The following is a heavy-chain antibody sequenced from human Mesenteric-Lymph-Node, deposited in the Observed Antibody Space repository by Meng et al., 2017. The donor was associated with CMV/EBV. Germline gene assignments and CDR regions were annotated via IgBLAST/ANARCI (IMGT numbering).Heavy chain of an antibody. CDR3: ARSDYYDSSGYYFDY. D-gene: IGHD3-22*01. CDR1: GGSISPYY. CDR2: IYYSGST. Sequence: SETLSLTCTVSGGSISPYYWSWIRQPPGKGLEWIGYIYYSGSTSYNPSLKSRVTISVDTSKNQFSLKLSSVTAADTAVYYCARSDYYDSSGYYFDYWGQGTLVTVSS. V-gene: IGHV4-59*01. J-gene: IGHJ4*02.